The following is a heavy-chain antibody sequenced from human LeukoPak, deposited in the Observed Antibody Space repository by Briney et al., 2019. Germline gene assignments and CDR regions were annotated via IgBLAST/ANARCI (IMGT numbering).Heavy chain of an antibody. CDR3: ASSALEQWLVRIDY. J-gene: IGHJ4*02. CDR1: GGSISSYY. CDR2: IYTSGST. V-gene: IGHV4-4*07. D-gene: IGHD6-19*01. Sequence: SETLSLTCTVSGGSISSYYWSWIRQPAGKGLERIGRIYTSGSTNYNPSLKSRVTMSVDTSKNQFSLKLSSVTAADTAVYYCASSALEQWLVRIDYWGQGTLVTVSS.